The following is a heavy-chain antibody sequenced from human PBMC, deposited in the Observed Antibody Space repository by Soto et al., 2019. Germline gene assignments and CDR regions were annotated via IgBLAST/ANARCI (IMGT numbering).Heavy chain of an antibody. J-gene: IGHJ4*02. V-gene: IGHV4-59*01. CDR3: ARRYGASFDY. CDR2: IYYTGYT. CDR1: GGSISSYY. D-gene: IGHD4-17*01. Sequence: PSETLSLTCTVSGGSISSYYWSWIRQPPGKGLEWIGYIYYTGYTNYNPSLKSRVTISVDTSKNQFSLKLSSVTAADTAVYYCARRYGASFDYWGQGTLVTVSS.